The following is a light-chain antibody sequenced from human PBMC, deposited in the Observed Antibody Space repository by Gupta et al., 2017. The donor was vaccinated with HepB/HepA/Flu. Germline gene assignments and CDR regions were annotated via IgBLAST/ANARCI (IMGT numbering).Light chain of an antibody. CDR2: LGS. J-gene: IGKJ2*02. Sequence: DIVMTQSPLSLPVTPGEPASISCRSSQSLVHSNGYNYLDWYLQKPGQSPQLLIYLGSNRASGVPDRFSGSGSGADFTLKISRVEADDVGVYYCMQALEAPRTFGQGTKLGLK. CDR1: QSLVHSNGYNY. CDR3: MQALEAPRT. V-gene: IGKV2-28*01.